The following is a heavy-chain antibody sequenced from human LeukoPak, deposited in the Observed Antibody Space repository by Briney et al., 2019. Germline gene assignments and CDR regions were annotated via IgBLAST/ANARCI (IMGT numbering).Heavy chain of an antibody. Sequence: ASVKVSCKASGYTFTGYYMHWVRQAPGQGLEWMGWINPNSGGTNYAQKFQGRVTMTRDTSISTAYMGLSRLRSDDTAVYYCARVVSRYCSSTSCPFDYWGQGTLVTVSS. V-gene: IGHV1-2*02. J-gene: IGHJ4*02. D-gene: IGHD2-2*01. CDR1: GYTFTGYY. CDR2: INPNSGGT. CDR3: ARVVSRYCSSTSCPFDY.